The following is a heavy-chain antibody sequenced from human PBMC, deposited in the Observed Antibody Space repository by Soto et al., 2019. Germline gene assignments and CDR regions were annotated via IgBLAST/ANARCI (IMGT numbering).Heavy chain of an antibody. Sequence: GSLRLSCAASGFTVSSNYMSWVRQAPGKGLEWVSVIYSGGSTYYADSVKGRFTISRDNSKNTLYLQMNSLRAEDTAVYYCARDGGSGYGYYYYGMDVWGQGTTVTVSS. J-gene: IGHJ6*02. V-gene: IGHV3-53*01. CDR1: GFTVSSNY. CDR3: ARDGGSGYGYYYYGMDV. CDR2: IYSGGST. D-gene: IGHD3-22*01.